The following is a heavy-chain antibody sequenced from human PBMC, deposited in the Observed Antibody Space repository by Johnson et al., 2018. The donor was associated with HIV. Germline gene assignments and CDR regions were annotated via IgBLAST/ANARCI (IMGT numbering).Heavy chain of an antibody. Sequence: VQLVESGGGLVQPGGSLRLSCEASGFTFSSYWMSWVRQAPGKGLEWVANIKQDGAEIFYVDSVKGRFTISRDNAKNSLSLQMISLRAEDTAIYYCARGSLSGWFPPDALDICGQGTMVTVSS. CDR1: GFTFSSYW. D-gene: IGHD6-19*01. V-gene: IGHV3-7*05. J-gene: IGHJ3*02. CDR2: IKQDGAEI. CDR3: ARGSLSGWFPPDALDI.